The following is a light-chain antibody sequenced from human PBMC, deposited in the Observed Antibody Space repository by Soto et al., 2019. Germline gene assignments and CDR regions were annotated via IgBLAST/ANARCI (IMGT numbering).Light chain of an antibody. Sequence: EIVLTQSRGIIDLSPWERATLSLSASQTVGRSYLAWYQQKPGQAPRLLIFGTSTRATGIPDRFSGGGSGTDFTLTISRLDPEDFAVYYCQQYGTSPSFGQGTKVDIK. J-gene: IGKJ1*01. CDR2: GTS. CDR1: QTVGRSY. CDR3: QQYGTSPS. V-gene: IGKV3-20*01.